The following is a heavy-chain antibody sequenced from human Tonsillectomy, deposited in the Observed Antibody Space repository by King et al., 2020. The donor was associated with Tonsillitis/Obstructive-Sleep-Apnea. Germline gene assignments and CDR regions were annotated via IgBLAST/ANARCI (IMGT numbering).Heavy chain of an antibody. V-gene: IGHV3-9*01. CDR3: AKAVGSTSSYYYYMDV. CDR1: GFTFDDYA. CDR2: ISWNSDTE. D-gene: IGHD2-2*01. J-gene: IGHJ6*03. Sequence: VQLVEAGGGLVQPGRSLRLSCAASGFTFDDYAMHWVRQAPGKGLEWVSGISWNSDTEAYADSVKGRFTISRDNAMSSLYLQMNSLRPEDTAFYYCAKAVGSTSSYYYYMDVLGKGTTVTVSS.